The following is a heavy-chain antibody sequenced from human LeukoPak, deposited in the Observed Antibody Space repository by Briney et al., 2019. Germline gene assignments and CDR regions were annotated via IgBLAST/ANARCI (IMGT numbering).Heavy chain of an antibody. Sequence: PGGSLRLSCAASGFTFSSYGMSWVRQAPGKGLEWVSAISGGGGSTYYADSVKGRFTIPMDNSKNTFYLQMKSVRAEDTAVYYCAKGPYYYGSGSYSRPVWFDPWGQGTLVTVSS. CDR1: GFTFSSYG. CDR2: ISGGGGST. V-gene: IGHV3-23*01. CDR3: AKGPYYYGSGSYSRPVWFDP. D-gene: IGHD3-10*01. J-gene: IGHJ5*02.